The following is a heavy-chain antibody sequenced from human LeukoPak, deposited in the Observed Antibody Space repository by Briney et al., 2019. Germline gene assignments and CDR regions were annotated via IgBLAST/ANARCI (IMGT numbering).Heavy chain of an antibody. Sequence: SETLSLTCPVSGGSISTHYWSWVRQPPGKGLGWIGYIYYSGSTNYNPPIKSRVTISVDTSKNQFSLKLSSVTAADTDVYYCARGIEYYDFWSGYHYYYYMDVWGKGTTVTVSS. CDR2: IYYSGST. V-gene: IGHV4-59*11. CDR3: ARGIEYYDFWSGYHYYYYMDV. J-gene: IGHJ6*03. D-gene: IGHD3-3*01. CDR1: GGSISTHY.